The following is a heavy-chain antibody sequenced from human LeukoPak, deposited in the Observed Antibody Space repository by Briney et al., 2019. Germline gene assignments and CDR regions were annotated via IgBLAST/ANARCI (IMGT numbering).Heavy chain of an antibody. D-gene: IGHD3-22*01. Sequence: SETLSLTCAVYGGSFSGYYWSWIRQPPGKGLEWIGEINHSGSTNYNPSLTSRVTISVDTSKNQFSLKLSSVTAADTAVYYCARGTPSGYYFDYWGQVTLVTVSS. CDR3: ARGTPSGYYFDY. V-gene: IGHV4-34*01. CDR2: INHSGST. CDR1: GGSFSGYY. J-gene: IGHJ4*02.